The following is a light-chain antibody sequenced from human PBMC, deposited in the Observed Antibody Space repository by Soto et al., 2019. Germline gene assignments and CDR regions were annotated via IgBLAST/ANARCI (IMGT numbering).Light chain of an antibody. V-gene: IGLV2-14*01. CDR1: SSDVGGYNY. CDR2: DVR. Sequence: QSVLTQPASVSGSPGQSITISCTGTSSDVGGYNYVSWYQQHPGKAPNLIIFDVRNRPSGVANRFSGSKSGNSASLTISGLQAEDEADYYCSSYTGSNTPVVFGGGTQLTVL. CDR3: SSYTGSNTPVV. J-gene: IGLJ2*01.